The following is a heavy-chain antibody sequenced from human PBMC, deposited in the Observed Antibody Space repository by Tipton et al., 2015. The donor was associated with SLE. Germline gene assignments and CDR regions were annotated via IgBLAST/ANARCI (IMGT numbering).Heavy chain of an antibody. Sequence: SLRLSCAASGFTFSDYYMSWIRQAPGKGLEWVSYISSSGSTIYYADSVKGRFTISRDNAKNSLYLQMNSLRAEDTALYYCAKDGLYSSGWYGYFDYWGQGTLVTVSS. CDR2: ISSSGSTI. CDR1: GFTFSDYY. CDR3: AKDGLYSSGWYGYFDY. D-gene: IGHD6-19*01. J-gene: IGHJ4*02. V-gene: IGHV3-11*01.